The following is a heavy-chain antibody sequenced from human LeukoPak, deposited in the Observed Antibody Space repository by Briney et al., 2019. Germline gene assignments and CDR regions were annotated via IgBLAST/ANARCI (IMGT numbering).Heavy chain of an antibody. CDR3: ARRVISEFSIDKGNWLDP. D-gene: IGHD3-3*02. V-gene: IGHV1-24*01. CDR2: FDPEDGET. CDR1: GYTLTELS. Sequence: GASVKVSCKVSGYTLTELSMHWVRQAPGKGLEWMGGFDPEDGETIYAQKFQGRVTMAEDTSTDTAYMELSSLRSEDTAVYYCARRVISEFSIDKGNWLDPWGQGTLVTVSS. J-gene: IGHJ5*02.